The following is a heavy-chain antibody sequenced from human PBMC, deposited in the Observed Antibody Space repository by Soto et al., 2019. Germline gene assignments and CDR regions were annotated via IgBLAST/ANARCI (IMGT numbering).Heavy chain of an antibody. CDR3: VSQRTSVLTQAYFDY. CDR2: VYYRGKS. D-gene: IGHD2-8*01. J-gene: IGHJ4*02. Sequence: SETLSLTCTVSGDSITNNNYHWGWTRQSPGKGLEWIGSVYYRGKSYSKSSVKSRVTISVDTSKNQFSLNLNSVTASDTAVYFCVSQRTSVLTQAYFDYWGPGALVTVSS. CDR1: GDSITNNNYH. V-gene: IGHV4-39*01.